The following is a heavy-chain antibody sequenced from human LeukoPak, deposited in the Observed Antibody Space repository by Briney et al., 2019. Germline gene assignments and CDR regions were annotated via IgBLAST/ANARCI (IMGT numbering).Heavy chain of an antibody. Sequence: SQTLSLTCAISGDSVSSNSAAWNWIRQSPSRDLEWLGRTYYRSKWYNDYAVSVKSRITINPDTSKNQFSLQLNSVTPEDTAVYYCAMTPGIAVAGTRASWFDPWGQGTLVTVSS. D-gene: IGHD6-19*01. V-gene: IGHV6-1*01. CDR2: TYYRSKWYN. CDR3: AMTPGIAVAGTRASWFDP. CDR1: GDSVSSNSAA. J-gene: IGHJ5*02.